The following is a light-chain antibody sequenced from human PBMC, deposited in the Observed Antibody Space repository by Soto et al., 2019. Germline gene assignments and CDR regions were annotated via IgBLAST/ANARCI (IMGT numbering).Light chain of an antibody. V-gene: IGKV3-15*01. Sequence: EIVMTQSPAILSVSPGDGATLFCRASQSIRNNFLAWYQHKPGQAPRLLIHGASIRATGGPARFGGSTSETEFMLTISSLQSEDVAVYYCQQYSAWPLTFGGGTKVEI. CDR1: QSIRNN. CDR3: QQYSAWPLT. CDR2: GAS. J-gene: IGKJ4*01.